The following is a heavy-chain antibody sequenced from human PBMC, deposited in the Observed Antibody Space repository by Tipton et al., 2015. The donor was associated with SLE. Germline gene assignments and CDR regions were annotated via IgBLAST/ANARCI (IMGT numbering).Heavy chain of an antibody. J-gene: IGHJ4*01. CDR3: ARGDSSGWSLDY. CDR2: SSALHGNT. Sequence: QLVQSGAEVKTPGASVKVSCKASGYTFTSYGISWVRQAPGQGLEWMGWSSALHGNTNYAQKLQGRVTMTTDTSTSTAYMELRSLRADDTAVYDCARGDSSGWSLDYCGHGSLVPVSS. D-gene: IGHD6-19*01. CDR1: GYTFTSYG. V-gene: IGHV1-18*01.